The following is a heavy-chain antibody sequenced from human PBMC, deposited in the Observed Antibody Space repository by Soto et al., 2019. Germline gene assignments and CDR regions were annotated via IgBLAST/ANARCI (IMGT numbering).Heavy chain of an antibody. Sequence: SVKVSCKASGGTFSSYAISWVRQAPGQGLEWMGGIIPIFGTANYAQKFQGRVTITADESTSTAYMELSSLRSEDTAVYYCARDSHWNAKDNWFDHWGQGTLVTVSS. CDR3: ARDSHWNAKDNWFDH. J-gene: IGHJ5*02. V-gene: IGHV1-69*13. D-gene: IGHD1-1*01. CDR2: IIPIFGTA. CDR1: GGTFSSYA.